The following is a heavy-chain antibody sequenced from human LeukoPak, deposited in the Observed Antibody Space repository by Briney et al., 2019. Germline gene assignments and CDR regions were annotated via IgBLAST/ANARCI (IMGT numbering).Heavy chain of an antibody. CDR2: ISGSGGST. CDR1: GFTFSSYA. Sequence: GGSLRLSCAASGFTFSSYAMSWVRQAPGKGLEWVSAISGSGGSTYYADSVKGRFTISRDNSKNTLYLQMDSLRAEDTAVYYCVRDRVSYGMDVWGQGTTVTVSS. J-gene: IGHJ6*02. V-gene: IGHV3-23*01. CDR3: VRDRVSYGMDV.